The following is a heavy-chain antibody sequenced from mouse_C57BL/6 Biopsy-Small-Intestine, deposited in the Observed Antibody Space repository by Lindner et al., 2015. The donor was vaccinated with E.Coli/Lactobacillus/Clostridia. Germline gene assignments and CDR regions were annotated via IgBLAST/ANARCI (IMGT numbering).Heavy chain of an antibody. J-gene: IGHJ4*01. CDR3: ARGDSNYLYAMDY. D-gene: IGHD2-5*01. Sequence: VQLQESGPELVKPGASVKISCKASGYTFTDYNMDWVKQSHGKSLEWIGYINPYYGSTSYNQKFKGKATLTVDKSSSTAYMQLNSLTSEDSAVYYCARGDSNYLYAMDYWGQGTSVTVSS. V-gene: IGHV1-39*01. CDR1: GYTFTDYN. CDR2: INPYYGST.